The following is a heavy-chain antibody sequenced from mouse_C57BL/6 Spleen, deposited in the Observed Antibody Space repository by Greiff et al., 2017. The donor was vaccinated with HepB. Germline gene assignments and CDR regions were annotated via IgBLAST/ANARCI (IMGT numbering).Heavy chain of an antibody. CDR3: ARWDYDYDYYAMDY. J-gene: IGHJ4*01. CDR2: IYPGSGST. CDR1: GYTFTSYW. Sequence: VQLQQPGAELVKPGASVKMSCKASGYTFTSYWITWVKQRPGQGLEWIGDIYPGSGSTNYNEKFKSKATLTGDTSSSTAYMQLSSLTSEDSAVYYCARWDYDYDYYAMDYWGQGTSVTVSS. D-gene: IGHD2-4*01. V-gene: IGHV1-55*01.